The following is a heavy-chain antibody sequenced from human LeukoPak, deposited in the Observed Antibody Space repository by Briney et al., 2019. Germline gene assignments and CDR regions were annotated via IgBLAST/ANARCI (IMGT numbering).Heavy chain of an antibody. D-gene: IGHD5-12*01. CDR1: GFTFAPYI. V-gene: IGHV3-23*01. J-gene: IGHJ3*02. CDR3: AKGGYIGYNGLFDI. CDR2: ISAGGTAI. Sequence: GGSLRLSCAASGFTFAPYIVSWVRQAPGKGLQWVSAISAGGTAIYYADSVKGRFTISRDDSNNMLYLQMNSLRDEDTATYYCAKGGYIGYNGLFDISGQGTTVTVSS.